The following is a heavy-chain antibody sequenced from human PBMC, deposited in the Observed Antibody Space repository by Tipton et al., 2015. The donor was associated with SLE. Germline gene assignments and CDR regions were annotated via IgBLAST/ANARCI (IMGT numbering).Heavy chain of an antibody. J-gene: IGHJ4*02. Sequence: SLRLSCTASGFTFGDYAMSWDRQAPGKGLEWVGFIRSKAYGGTTEYAASVKGRFTISRDDSKSIAYLQMNSLKTEDTAVYYCTRGVELLWFGEPNFDYWGQGTLVTVSS. CDR2: IRSKAYGGTT. CDR1: GFTFGDYA. D-gene: IGHD3-10*01. CDR3: TRGVELLWFGEPNFDY. V-gene: IGHV3-49*04.